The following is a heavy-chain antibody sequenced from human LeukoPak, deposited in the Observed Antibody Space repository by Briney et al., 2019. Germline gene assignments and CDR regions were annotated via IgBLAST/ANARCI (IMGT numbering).Heavy chain of an antibody. V-gene: IGHV1-46*01. D-gene: IGHD2-2*01. Sequence: GASVKVSCKASGYTFTSYYMHWVRQAPGQGLEWMGIINPSGGSTSYAQKFEGRVTMTTDTSTNTVYMDLRSLRSDDTAVYYCARDLEHCRNIICSNSAYWGQGTLVTVSS. J-gene: IGHJ4*02. CDR1: GYTFTSYY. CDR3: ARDLEHCRNIICSNSAY. CDR2: INPSGGST.